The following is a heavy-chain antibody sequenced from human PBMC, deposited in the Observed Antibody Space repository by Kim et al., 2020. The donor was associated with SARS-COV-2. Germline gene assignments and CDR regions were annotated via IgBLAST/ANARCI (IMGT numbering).Heavy chain of an antibody. CDR2: IYHSGST. J-gene: IGHJ5*02. CDR3: ARLRSRGGTHCSSTSCYWENYNWFDP. Sequence: SETLSLTCAVSGGSISSSNWWSWVRQPPGKGLEWIGEIYHSGSTNYNPSLKSRVTISVDKSKNQFSLKLSSVTAADTAVYYCARLRSRGGTHCSSTSCYWENYNWFDPGGQGTLVTVSA. D-gene: IGHD2-2*01. V-gene: IGHV4-4*02. CDR1: GGSISSSNW.